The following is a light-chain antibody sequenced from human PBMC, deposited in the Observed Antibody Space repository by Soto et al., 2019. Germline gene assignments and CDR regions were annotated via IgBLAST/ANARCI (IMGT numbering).Light chain of an antibody. CDR3: QQSYSTPIT. V-gene: IGKV1-39*01. J-gene: IGKJ5*01. Sequence: DLQMTQSPSSLCASVGDRVTITCRASQSISSYFNWYQQKPGKAPKLLIYAASSLQSGVPSRFSGSGSGTDFTLTISSLQPEDFATYYCQQSYSTPITFGQGTRLEIK. CDR1: QSISSY. CDR2: AAS.